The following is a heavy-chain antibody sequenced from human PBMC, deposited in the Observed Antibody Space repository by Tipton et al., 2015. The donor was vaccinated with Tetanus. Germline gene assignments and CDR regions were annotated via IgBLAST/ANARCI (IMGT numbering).Heavy chain of an antibody. Sequence: GLVKPSETLSLTCTVSGGSISSYYWSWIRQPAGKGLEWIGRIYTSGSTNYNPSPKSRVTMSVDTSKNQFSLKLSSVTAADTAVYYCARDPPPIAVAGGDAFDIWGQGTMVTVSS. J-gene: IGHJ3*02. CDR1: GGSISSYY. V-gene: IGHV4-4*07. CDR3: ARDPPPIAVAGGDAFDI. CDR2: IYTSGST. D-gene: IGHD6-19*01.